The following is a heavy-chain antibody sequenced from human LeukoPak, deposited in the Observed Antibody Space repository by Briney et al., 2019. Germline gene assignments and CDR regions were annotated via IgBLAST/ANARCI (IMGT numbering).Heavy chain of an antibody. CDR3: AKLPGRAADY. CDR2: ISDSGGST. V-gene: IGHV3-23*01. CDR1: GFTFSSYV. Sequence: GGSLRLSCAASGFTFSSYVMNWVRQAPGKGLEWVPGISDSGGSTYYADSVKGRFTISRDNSKNTLYPEMNSLRAEDTAVYYCAKLPGRAADYWGQGTLVTVSS. J-gene: IGHJ4*02.